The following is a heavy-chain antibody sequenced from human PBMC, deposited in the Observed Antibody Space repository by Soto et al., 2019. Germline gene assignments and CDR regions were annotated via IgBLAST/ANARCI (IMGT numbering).Heavy chain of an antibody. V-gene: IGHV3-23*01. CDR2: ISGSGGST. CDR1: GFTFSSYA. D-gene: IGHD3-10*01. Sequence: TGGSLRLSCAASGFTFSSYAMSWVRQAPGKGLEWVSAISGSGGSTYYADSVKGRFTISRDNSKNTLYLQMNSLRAEDTAVYYCAKDIFGSGSYYNSPFDPWGQGTLVTVSS. CDR3: AKDIFGSGSYYNSPFDP. J-gene: IGHJ5*02.